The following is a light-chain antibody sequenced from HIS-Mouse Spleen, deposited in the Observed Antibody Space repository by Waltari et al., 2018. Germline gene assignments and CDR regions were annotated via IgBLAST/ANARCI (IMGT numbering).Light chain of an antibody. J-gene: IGLJ1*01. Sequence: QSALTQPRSVSGSPGPSVTISCTGTSSDVGGSNHVAWYQQHPGKAPKLMIYDVSKRPSGVPDRFSGSKSGNTASLTISGLQAEDEADYYCCSYAGSYTGVFGTGTKVTVL. V-gene: IGLV2-11*01. CDR2: DVS. CDR3: CSYAGSYTGV. CDR1: SSDVGGSNH.